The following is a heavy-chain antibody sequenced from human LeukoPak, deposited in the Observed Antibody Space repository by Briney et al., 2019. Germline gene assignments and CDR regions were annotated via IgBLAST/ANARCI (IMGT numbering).Heavy chain of an antibody. CDR3: AKDIRDIVVVPAGYYYYMDV. CDR1: GFTFDDYA. J-gene: IGHJ6*03. D-gene: IGHD2-2*01. CDR2: ISGDGDST. Sequence: GGSLRLSCAASGFTFDDYAMHWVRQAPGKGLEWVSLISGDGDSTSYADSVKGRFTIYRDNSKNSLYLQMNSLRTEDTALYYCAKDIRDIVVVPAGYYYYMDVWGKGTTVTVSS. V-gene: IGHV3-43*02.